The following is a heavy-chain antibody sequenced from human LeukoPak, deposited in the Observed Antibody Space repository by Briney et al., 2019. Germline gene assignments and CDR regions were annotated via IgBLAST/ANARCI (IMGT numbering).Heavy chain of an antibody. V-gene: IGHV4-34*01. CDR2: INHSGST. J-gene: IGHJ6*02. D-gene: IGHD2-2*01. CDR1: GGSFSNYY. Sequence: SETLSLTCAVYGGSFSNYYWNWIRQPPGKGLEWIGEINHSGSTNYNPSLKSRVTISLDTSKNQFSLNLLSVTAADTAVYYCARGASSPQYGMDVWGQGTTVTVSS. CDR3: ARGASSPQYGMDV.